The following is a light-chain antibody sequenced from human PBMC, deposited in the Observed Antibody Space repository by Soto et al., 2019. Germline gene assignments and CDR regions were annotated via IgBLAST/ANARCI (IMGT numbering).Light chain of an antibody. Sequence: EIVLTQSPGTLSLSPGERATLSCRASQSVGRNFLAWYQHKPGQAPRLLIYDSSRRATGIPDRFSGSGSGTDFTLTISRLEPEDFVVYYCQQYASSPRTFGGGTKLEIK. CDR3: QQYASSPRT. J-gene: IGKJ4*01. CDR1: QSVGRNF. V-gene: IGKV3-20*01. CDR2: DSS.